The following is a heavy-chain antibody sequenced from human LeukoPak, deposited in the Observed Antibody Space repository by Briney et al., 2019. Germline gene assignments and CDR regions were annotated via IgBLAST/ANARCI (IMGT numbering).Heavy chain of an antibody. CDR3: AKGSRYYYYYYMDV. Sequence: PGGSLRLSCAASGFTFSSFAMSWVRQAPGKGLEWVSAISGCGGSTYYADSVKGRFTISGDSSKHRLYLQENSLRAEDTAVYYCAKGSRYYYYYYMDVWGKGTTVTVSS. D-gene: IGHD6-13*01. CDR2: ISGCGGST. CDR1: GFTFSSFA. J-gene: IGHJ6*03. V-gene: IGHV3-23*01.